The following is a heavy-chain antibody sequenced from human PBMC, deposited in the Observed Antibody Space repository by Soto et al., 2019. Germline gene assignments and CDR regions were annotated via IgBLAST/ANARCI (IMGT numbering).Heavy chain of an antibody. CDR3: TTDYAIDCGGGGGTGCYLGTSAFAL. J-gene: IGHJ4*02. CDR2: IKSKTDGGTT. V-gene: IGHV3-15*07. Sequence: GGSLRLSCAASGFTFSNAWMNWVRQAPGKGLEWVGRIKSKTDGGTTDYAAPVKGRFTISRDDSKNTLYLQMNSLETEDTAVYYCTTDYAIDCGGGGGTGCYLGTSAFALWGQGTLVTVSS. D-gene: IGHD2-21*01. CDR1: GFTFSNAW.